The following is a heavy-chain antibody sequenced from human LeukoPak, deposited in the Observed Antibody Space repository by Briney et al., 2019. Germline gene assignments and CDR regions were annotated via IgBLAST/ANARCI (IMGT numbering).Heavy chain of an antibody. D-gene: IGHD6-19*01. J-gene: IGHJ4*02. CDR3: ARVHSSGWYVY. V-gene: IGHV3-48*04. CDR2: ISSSGSTI. Sequence: TGGSLRLSCAASGFTFSSYSMNWVRQAPGKGLEWVSYISSSGSTIYYADSVKGRFTISRDNAKNSLHLQMNSLRAEDTAVYYCARVHSSGWYVYWGQGTLVTVSS. CDR1: GFTFSSYS.